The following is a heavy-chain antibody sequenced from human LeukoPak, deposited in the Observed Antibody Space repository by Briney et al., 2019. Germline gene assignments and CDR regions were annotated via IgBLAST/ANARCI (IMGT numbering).Heavy chain of an antibody. CDR2: IYYSGST. J-gene: IGHJ6*02. D-gene: IGHD3-10*01. V-gene: IGHV4-59*01. CDR1: GGSFSGYY. Sequence: SETLSLTCAVYGGSFSGYYWSWIRQPPGKGLEWIGYIYYSGSTNYNPSLKSRVTISVDTSKNQFSLKLSSVTAADTAVYYCARGGVRGVIGEGYYYYYGMDVWGQGTTVTVSS. CDR3: ARGGVRGVIGEGYYYYYGMDV.